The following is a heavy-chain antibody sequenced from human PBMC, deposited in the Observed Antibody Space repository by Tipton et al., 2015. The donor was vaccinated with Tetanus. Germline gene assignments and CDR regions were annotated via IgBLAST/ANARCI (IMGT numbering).Heavy chain of an antibody. D-gene: IGHD1-26*01. J-gene: IGHJ4*02. CDR3: ARDQARGARGWNYFGY. V-gene: IGHV4-31*03. Sequence: TLSLTCTVSGDSVSSGSHYWSWIRQPPGKGLEWIGDIYYSGSTYYNPSLKSRVTISVDTSKNQFSLKLNSVTAADTAVYYCARDQARGARGWNYFGYWGQGTLVTVSS. CDR2: IYYSGST. CDR1: GDSVSSGSHY.